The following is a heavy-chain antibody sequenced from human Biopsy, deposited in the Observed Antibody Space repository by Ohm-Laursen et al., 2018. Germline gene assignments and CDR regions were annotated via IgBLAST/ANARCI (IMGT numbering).Heavy chain of an antibody. D-gene: IGHD3-22*01. Sequence: GTLSLTCTVSGGSISNNNYYWGWIRQPPGKGLEWIGSIFYRGSTHYNPSLKSRVNISVDTSKNQFSLKLNSVTAADTAVYYCARDYDTSGYYYVSWGQGTLVTVSS. J-gene: IGHJ5*02. V-gene: IGHV4-39*01. CDR2: IFYRGST. CDR1: GGSISNNNYY. CDR3: ARDYDTSGYYYVS.